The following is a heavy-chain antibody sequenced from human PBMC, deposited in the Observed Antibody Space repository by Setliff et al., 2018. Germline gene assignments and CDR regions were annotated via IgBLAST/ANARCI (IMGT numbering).Heavy chain of an antibody. CDR3: ARQIGSSLSHFYYYMDV. D-gene: IGHD6-19*01. CDR1: GYNFASYW. Sequence: GESLTISCKGSGYNFASYWIAWVRQMPGKGLEWMGIIYPDDSDTRYSPSFRGQVTISADKSISTAYLQWSSLKASDTAMYYCARQIGSSLSHFYYYMDVRGKGTTVTVSS. J-gene: IGHJ6*03. V-gene: IGHV5-51*01. CDR2: IYPDDSDT.